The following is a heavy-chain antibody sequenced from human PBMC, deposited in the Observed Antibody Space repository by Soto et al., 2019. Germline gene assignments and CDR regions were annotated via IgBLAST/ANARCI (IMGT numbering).Heavy chain of an antibody. CDR1: GYTFTGYY. V-gene: IGHV1-2*04. D-gene: IGHD2-15*01. J-gene: IGHJ4*02. CDR2: LNPDNGAT. Sequence: QVQLVQSGAEVKKPGASVKVSCKASGYTFTGYYLHWVRQAPGQGLEWMGWLNPDNGATNYARDFRDWVTMTRDSSISTAYMELSSLRFDDTAVYFCARARQLSAVPPATFDHWGQGTLVTVST. CDR3: ARARQLSAVPPATFDH.